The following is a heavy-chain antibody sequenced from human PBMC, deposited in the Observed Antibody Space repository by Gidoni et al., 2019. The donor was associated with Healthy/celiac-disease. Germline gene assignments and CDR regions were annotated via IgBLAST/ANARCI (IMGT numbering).Heavy chain of an antibody. CDR1: GFPFTSYE. V-gene: IGHV3-48*03. Sequence: VHLVESGGGLVQPGVSLRLSCAASGFPFTSYEMNWVRQAPGKGLELVSYISSSGSTIYYADTEKGRFTISRDNAKNSLCLQMNSLRAEGTAVYYCARDGGEYSGYDLGYFDYWGQGTLVTVSS. CDR2: ISSSGSTI. CDR3: ARDGGEYSGYDLGYFDY. J-gene: IGHJ4*02. D-gene: IGHD5-12*01.